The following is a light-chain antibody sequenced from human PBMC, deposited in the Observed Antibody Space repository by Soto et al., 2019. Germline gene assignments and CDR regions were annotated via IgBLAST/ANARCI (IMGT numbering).Light chain of an antibody. J-gene: IGKJ1*01. V-gene: IGKV1-6*01. Sequence: IQMTKSPSSLSASAGDRVTIPCQASQDISNYLTWQQQKPGKATKLLIYAASSLQSGVPSRFSGSGSGTDFTLTISSLQPEDFATYYCLQDYNYPWTFGQGSNVDIK. CDR3: LQDYNYPWT. CDR1: QDISNY. CDR2: AAS.